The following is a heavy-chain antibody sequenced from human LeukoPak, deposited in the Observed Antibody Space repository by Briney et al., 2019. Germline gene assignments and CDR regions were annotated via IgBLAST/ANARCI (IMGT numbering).Heavy chain of an antibody. D-gene: IGHD3-10*01. CDR3: AKGPQTGWFDT. Sequence: SETLSLTCAVYGGSLRGHFCSWTRQPPGKGLEWIGEINHSGNTNYNPSLKSRVTMSVDTSKNQFSLRLNSVTAADTAVYYCAKGPQTGWFDTWGQGTLVTVSS. V-gene: IGHV4-34*01. J-gene: IGHJ5*02. CDR1: GGSLRGHF. CDR2: INHSGNT.